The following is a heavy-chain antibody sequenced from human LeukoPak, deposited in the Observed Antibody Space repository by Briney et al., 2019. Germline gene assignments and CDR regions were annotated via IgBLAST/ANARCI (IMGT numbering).Heavy chain of an antibody. D-gene: IGHD2-15*01. J-gene: IGHJ6*02. V-gene: IGHV3-66*01. CDR1: GFTVSSNY. CDR3: ASGSCSGGSCYSVRVYYYGMDV. Sequence: GGSLRLSCAASGFTVSSNYMSWVRQAPGKGLEWVSVIYSGGSTYYADSVKGRFTISRDNSKNTLYLQMNSLRAEDTAVYYCASGSCSGGSCYSVRVYYYGMDVWGQGTTVTVSS. CDR2: IYSGGST.